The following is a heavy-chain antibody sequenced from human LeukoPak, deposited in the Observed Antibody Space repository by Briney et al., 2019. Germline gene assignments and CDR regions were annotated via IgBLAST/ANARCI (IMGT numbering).Heavy chain of an antibody. D-gene: IGHD5-18*01. J-gene: IGHJ4*02. CDR1: GDSVSSNTAV. V-gene: IGHV6-1*01. Sequence: SQTLPLTCAISGDSVSSNTAVWNWIRQSPSRGLEWLGRTYYKSRWYNDYAASVKRRIIFNPDTSKNQISLQLNSVTPEDTAVYYCARDRRRGYSYGYYFDSWGQGTLVTVSS. CDR2: TYYKSRWYN. CDR3: ARDRRRGYSYGYYFDS.